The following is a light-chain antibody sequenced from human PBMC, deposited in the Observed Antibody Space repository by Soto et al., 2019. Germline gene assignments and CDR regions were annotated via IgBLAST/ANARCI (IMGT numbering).Light chain of an antibody. Sequence: EVVLTQSPATLSLSPGERATLSCRASESIGNYLAWYQQKLGQAPKIRIYDASHRAIGIPGRFSGDGSGTDFTLTISNLEPEDFAVYYCQWRSDWPPRLTFGGGTKVEIK. CDR2: DAS. V-gene: IGKV3-11*01. CDR1: ESIGNY. CDR3: QWRSDWPPRLT. J-gene: IGKJ4*01.